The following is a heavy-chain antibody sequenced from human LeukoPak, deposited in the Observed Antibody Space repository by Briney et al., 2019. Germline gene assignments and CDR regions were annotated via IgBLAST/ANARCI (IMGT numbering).Heavy chain of an antibody. CDR2: ISGSGGSA. V-gene: IGHV3-23*01. CDR3: AKVRYGSGSYYDY. CDR1: GFTFSSYA. Sequence: PGGSLGLSCAASGFTFSSYAMSWVRQAPGKGLEWVSAISGSGGSAYYADSVKGRFTISRDNSKNTLYLQMNSLRAEDTAVYYCAKVRYGSGSYYDYWGQGTLVTVSS. D-gene: IGHD3-10*01. J-gene: IGHJ4*02.